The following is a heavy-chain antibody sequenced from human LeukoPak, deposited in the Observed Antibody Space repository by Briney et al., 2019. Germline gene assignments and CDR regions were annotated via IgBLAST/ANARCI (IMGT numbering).Heavy chain of an antibody. Sequence: ASVKVSCKASGYTFTDYYIHWVRQAPGQGLEWMAWMNPNSGGTSYAQKFQGRVTMTRDTFISTAYMELSRLRFDDTAVYYCARNKEGKSLDYWGQGTLVTVSS. J-gene: IGHJ4*02. CDR2: MNPNSGGT. V-gene: IGHV1-2*02. CDR1: GYTFTDYY. CDR3: ARNKEGKSLDY.